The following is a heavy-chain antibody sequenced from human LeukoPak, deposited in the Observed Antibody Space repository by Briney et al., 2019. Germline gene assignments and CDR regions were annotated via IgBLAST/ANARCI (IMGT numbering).Heavy chain of an antibody. D-gene: IGHD5-12*01. CDR1: GFTVSSNY. CDR3: ASLLYSGYFPVY. J-gene: IGHJ4*02. Sequence: GGSLRLSCAASGFTVSSNYMSWVRQAPGKGLEWVSVIYSSGSTHYADSVKGRFTISRDNSKNTLYLQMNSLRDEDTAVYFCASLLYSGYFPVYWGQGTLVTVSA. V-gene: IGHV3-53*01. CDR2: IYSSGST.